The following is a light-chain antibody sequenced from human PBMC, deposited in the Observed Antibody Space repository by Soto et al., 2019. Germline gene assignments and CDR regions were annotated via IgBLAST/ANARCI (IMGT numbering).Light chain of an antibody. CDR1: SRDIGAYNF. V-gene: IGLV2-14*03. Sequence: QSGLTQPAPVSGSPGQSITISCTGTSRDIGAYNFVSWYQQHPGKAPKLMLYDVNIRPSGVSNRFSGSKSGNTASLTISGLQAEDEADYYCTSWTTSTTMIFGGGTKVTVL. CDR2: DVN. CDR3: TSWTTSTTMI. J-gene: IGLJ2*01.